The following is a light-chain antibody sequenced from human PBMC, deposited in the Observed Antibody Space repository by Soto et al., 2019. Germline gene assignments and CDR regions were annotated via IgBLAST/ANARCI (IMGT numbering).Light chain of an antibody. Sequence: IVMTQSPAPLSVSPGGRATLSCRASHTISSSNLASYQQKPGHAPRLLMYGISRRATGIPDRFSGSGSGTDFTLTITRLEPEDFAVYYCQQYVTSSPRTFGQGTKVDIK. J-gene: IGKJ1*01. CDR3: QQYVTSSPRT. V-gene: IGKV3-20*01. CDR2: GIS. CDR1: HTISSSN.